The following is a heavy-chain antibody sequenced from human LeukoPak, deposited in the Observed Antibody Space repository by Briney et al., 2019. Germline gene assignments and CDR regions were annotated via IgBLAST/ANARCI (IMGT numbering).Heavy chain of an antibody. CDR1: GFTFSSYG. CDR2: ISSTSSYI. CDR3: ARVAYSSSWRERYPYSLAY. V-gene: IGHV3-21*01. Sequence: GGSLRLSCAASGFTFSSYGMNWVRQAPGKGLEWVSSISSTSSYIYYADSVKGRFTISRDNAKNSLYLQMNSLRAEDTAVYYCARVAYSSSWRERYPYSLAYWGQGTLVTVSS. J-gene: IGHJ4*02. D-gene: IGHD6-13*01.